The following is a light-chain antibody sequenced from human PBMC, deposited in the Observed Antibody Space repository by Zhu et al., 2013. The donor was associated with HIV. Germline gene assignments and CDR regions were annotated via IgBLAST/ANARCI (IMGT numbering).Light chain of an antibody. CDR2: RNN. Sequence: QSVLTQPPSVSGAPGQGVTISCTGSGSNIGAGYDVHWYQQLPGTAPKVLIYRNNNRPSGVPDRFSGSKSGTSASLAISGLQSEDEADYYCAAWDGSLNVGVFGGGTKLTVL. J-gene: IGLJ3*02. CDR3: AAWDGSLNVGV. CDR1: GSNIGAGYD. V-gene: IGLV1-40*01.